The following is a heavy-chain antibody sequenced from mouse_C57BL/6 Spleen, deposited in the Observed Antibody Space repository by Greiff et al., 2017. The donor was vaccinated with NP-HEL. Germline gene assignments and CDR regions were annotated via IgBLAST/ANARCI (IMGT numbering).Heavy chain of an antibody. Sequence: QVQLQQSGPELVKPGASVKISCKASGYAFSSSWMNWVKQRPGKGLEWIGRIYPGDGDTNYNGKFKGKATLTADKSSSTAYMQLSSLTSEDSAVYFCARGLLWSYAMDYWGQGTSVTVSS. CDR3: ARGLLWSYAMDY. CDR1: GYAFSSSW. V-gene: IGHV1-82*01. D-gene: IGHD2-1*01. J-gene: IGHJ4*01. CDR2: IYPGDGDT.